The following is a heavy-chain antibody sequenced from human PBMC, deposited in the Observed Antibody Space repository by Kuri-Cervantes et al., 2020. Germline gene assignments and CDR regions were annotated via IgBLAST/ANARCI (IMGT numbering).Heavy chain of an antibody. Sequence: ASVKVSCKASGYTFTSYGISWVRQAPGQGLEWMGWISAYNGSTNYAQKLQGRVTMTTDTSTGTAYMELRSLRSDDTAVYYCARARADIVVVPAAPPGMDVWGQGTTVTVSS. J-gene: IGHJ6*02. CDR2: ISAYNGST. V-gene: IGHV1-18*01. D-gene: IGHD2-2*01. CDR3: ARARADIVVVPAAPPGMDV. CDR1: GYTFTSYG.